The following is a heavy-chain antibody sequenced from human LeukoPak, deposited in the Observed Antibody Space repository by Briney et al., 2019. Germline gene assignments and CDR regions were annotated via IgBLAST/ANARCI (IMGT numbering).Heavy chain of an antibody. CDR1: GGSISSSSYY. CDR2: IYYGGST. D-gene: IGHD3-22*01. CDR3: ARTTVYYYDSSGYPVLGNFDY. V-gene: IGHV4-39*01. J-gene: IGHJ4*02. Sequence: PSETLSLTCTVSGGSISSSSYYWGWIHQPPGKGLEWIGSIYYGGSTYYNPSLKSRVTISVDTSKNQFSLKLSSVTAADTAVYYCARTTVYYYDSSGYPVLGNFDYWGQGTLVTVST.